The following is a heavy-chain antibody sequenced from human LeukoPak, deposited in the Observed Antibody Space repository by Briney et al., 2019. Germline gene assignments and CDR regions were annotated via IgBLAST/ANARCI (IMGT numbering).Heavy chain of an antibody. J-gene: IGHJ5*02. Sequence: SETLSLTCTVSGVSISSSNSYWGWIRQPPGKGLEWIGSIYYSGSTYYNPSLKSRVTISVDTSKNQFSLKLSSVTAADTAVYYCARGVHYYDSSGYYWFDPWGQGTLVTVSS. D-gene: IGHD3-22*01. CDR1: GVSISSSNSY. CDR3: ARGVHYYDSSGYYWFDP. V-gene: IGHV4-39*07. CDR2: IYYSGST.